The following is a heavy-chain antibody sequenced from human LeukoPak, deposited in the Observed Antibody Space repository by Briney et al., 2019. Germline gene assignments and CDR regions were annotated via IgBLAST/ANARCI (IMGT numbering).Heavy chain of an antibody. V-gene: IGHV3-7*01. CDR2: IKQDGSEK. D-gene: IGHD3-10*01. J-gene: IGHJ5*02. Sequence: GGSLRLSCAAPGFTFSSYWMSWVRQAPGKGLEWVANIKQDGSEKYYVDSVKGRFTISRDNAKNSLYLQMNSLRAEDTAVYYCARAMREGRLAARMFFDPWGQGTLVTVSS. CDR3: ARAMREGRLAARMFFDP. CDR1: GFTFSSYW.